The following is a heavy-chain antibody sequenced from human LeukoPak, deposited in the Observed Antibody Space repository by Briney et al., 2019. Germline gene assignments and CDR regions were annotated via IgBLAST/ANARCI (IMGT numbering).Heavy chain of an antibody. CDR3: AKVRYMNSWYREIDY. D-gene: IGHD6-13*01. V-gene: IGHV3-23*01. J-gene: IGHJ4*02. CDR2: ISGSGVST. Sequence: GGALRLSCSASGFTFSSYAMTWVRQAPGKGLEWGASISGSGVSTYHADSVKGRFTISRDNSRNTLYLQMNSLRAEDTAVFYCAKVRYMNSWYREIDYWGQGTLVTVSS. CDR1: GFTFSSYA.